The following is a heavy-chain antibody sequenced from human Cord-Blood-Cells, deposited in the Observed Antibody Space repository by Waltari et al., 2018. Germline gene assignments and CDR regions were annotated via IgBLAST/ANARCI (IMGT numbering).Heavy chain of an antibody. CDR2: ISSSGSTI. CDR1: GLTFSSYE. CDR3: ARDGVLLWFGELFDY. J-gene: IGHJ4*02. V-gene: IGHV3-48*03. D-gene: IGHD3-10*01. Sequence: EVHLVESGGGLVQPGGSLRLSCAASGLTFSSYEMNWVRQAPGKGLEWVSYISSSGSTIYYADSVKGRFTISRDNAKNSLYLQMNSLRAEDTAVYYCARDGVLLWFGELFDYWGQGTLVTVSS.